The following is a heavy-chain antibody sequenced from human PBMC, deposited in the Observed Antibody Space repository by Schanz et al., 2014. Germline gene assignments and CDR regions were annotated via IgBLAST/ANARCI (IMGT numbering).Heavy chain of an antibody. CDR1: GDSFSSHV. V-gene: IGHV1-69*04. CDR3: VRAVGPAALHGYWFDP. CDR2: IIPILDIT. J-gene: IGHJ5*02. D-gene: IGHD2-2*01. Sequence: QVHLVQSGAEVKKPGSSVKISCQASGDSFSSHVINWVRQAPGQGLEWMGTIIPILDITNYAQKFQGRVTITADKSTSTAYMELSRLRPDDTAIYYCVRAVGPAALHGYWFDPWGQGTLVTVAS.